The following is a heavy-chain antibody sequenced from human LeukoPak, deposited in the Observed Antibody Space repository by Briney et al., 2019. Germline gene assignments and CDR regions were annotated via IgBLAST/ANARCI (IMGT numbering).Heavy chain of an antibody. D-gene: IGHD5-12*01. V-gene: IGHV3-30*02. J-gene: IGHJ5*02. CDR1: GFTFSSNG. CDR2: IRHDGSNK. Sequence: GGSLRLSCTASGFTFSSNGMHWVRQAPGKGLEGVAFIRHDGSNKFYADSVKGRFTISRDNANNMLYLQLYSLRAEDTAVYYCAKGPSGNQFDPWGQGTLVTVSS. CDR3: AKGPSGNQFDP.